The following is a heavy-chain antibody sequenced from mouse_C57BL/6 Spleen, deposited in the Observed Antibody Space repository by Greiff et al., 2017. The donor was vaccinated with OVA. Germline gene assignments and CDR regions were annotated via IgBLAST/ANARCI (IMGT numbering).Heavy chain of an antibody. V-gene: IGHV5-17*01. CDR3: ARNYDYDDGFAY. Sequence: EVHLVESGGGLVKPGGSLKLSCAASGFTFSDYGMHWVRQAPEKGLEWVAYISSGSSTIYYADTVKGRFTISRDNAKNTLFLQMTSLRSEDTAMYYCARNYDYDDGFAYWGQGTLVTVSA. CDR1: GFTFSDYG. J-gene: IGHJ3*01. D-gene: IGHD2-4*01. CDR2: ISSGSSTI.